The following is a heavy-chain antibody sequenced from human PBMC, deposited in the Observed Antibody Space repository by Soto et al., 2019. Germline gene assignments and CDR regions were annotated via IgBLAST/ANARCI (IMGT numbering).Heavy chain of an antibody. V-gene: IGHV1-69*01. D-gene: IGHD3-22*01. Sequence: QVQLVQSGAEVKKPGSSVKVSCKASGGTFSSYAISWVRQAPGHGLEWMGGIIPIFGTANYAQKFQGRVTITADESTSTAYMELSSLRSEDTAVYYCARSPGGYYDSSGYFAYWGQGTLVTVSS. J-gene: IGHJ4*02. CDR3: ARSPGGYYDSSGYFAY. CDR2: IIPIFGTA. CDR1: GGTFSSYA.